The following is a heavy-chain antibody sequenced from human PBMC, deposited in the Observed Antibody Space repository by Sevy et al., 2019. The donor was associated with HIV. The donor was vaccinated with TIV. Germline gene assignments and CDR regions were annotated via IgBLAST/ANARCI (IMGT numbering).Heavy chain of an antibody. CDR2: IKSKTDGGTT. CDR3: TKGPPGFYGMDV. V-gene: IGHV3-15*01. J-gene: IGHJ6*02. CDR1: GFTFSNSW. Sequence: GGSLRLSCAASGFTFSNSWMSWVRQAPGKGLEWVGRIKSKTDGGTTDYAAPVKGRFTISRDDSKNTLYLQMNSLKTEDTAVYYCTKGPPGFYGMDVWGQGTTVTVSS.